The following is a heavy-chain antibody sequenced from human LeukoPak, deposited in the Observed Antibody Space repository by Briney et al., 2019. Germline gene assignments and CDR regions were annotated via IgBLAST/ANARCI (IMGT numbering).Heavy chain of an antibody. V-gene: IGHV3-30*18. Sequence: GGSLRLSCAASGFAFSSYGMHWVRQAPGKGLEWVAVISYDGSNKYYADSVKGRFTISRDNSKNTLYLQMNSLRAEDTAVYYCAKERYDFWSGFRNWFDPWGQGTLVTVSS. CDR3: AKERYDFWSGFRNWFDP. J-gene: IGHJ5*02. D-gene: IGHD3-3*01. CDR1: GFAFSSYG. CDR2: ISYDGSNK.